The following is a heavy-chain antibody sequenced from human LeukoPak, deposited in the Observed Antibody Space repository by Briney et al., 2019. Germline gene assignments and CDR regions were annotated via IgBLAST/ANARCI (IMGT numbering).Heavy chain of an antibody. CDR3: ARDVTTVTWN. Sequence: GGSLRLSCAASGFTFSDYYMSWIRQAPGKGLEWVSYISSSSSAIYYADPVKGRFTISRDNAKNSLYLQMDSLRAEDTAVYYCARDVTTVTWNWGQGTLVTVSS. J-gene: IGHJ1*01. D-gene: IGHD4-17*01. CDR2: ISSSSSAI. V-gene: IGHV3-11*04. CDR1: GFTFSDYY.